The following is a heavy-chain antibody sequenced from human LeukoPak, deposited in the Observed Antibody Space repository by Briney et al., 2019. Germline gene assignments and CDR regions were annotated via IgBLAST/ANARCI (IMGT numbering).Heavy chain of an antibody. CDR3: AKTSGYRRFDP. J-gene: IGHJ5*02. D-gene: IGHD5-12*01. Sequence: GGSLRLSCVASGFTVSSNYMNWVRQPPEKGLEWVSVIYSGGSIHSADSVKGRFTISRDNSKNTVYLQMNSLRVEDTAVYYCAKTSGYRRFDPWGQGTLVTVSS. CDR2: IYSGGSI. CDR1: GFTVSSNY. V-gene: IGHV3-53*01.